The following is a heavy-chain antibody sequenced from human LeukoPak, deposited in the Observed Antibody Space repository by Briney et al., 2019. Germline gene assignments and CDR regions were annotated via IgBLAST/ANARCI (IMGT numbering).Heavy chain of an antibody. D-gene: IGHD6-19*01. CDR1: GGSISNYC. Sequence: SETLSLTCTVSGGSISNYCWSWIRQPPGKGLEWIGYICYSGTTNYNPSLKSRVTISVDRSKNQFSLKLISVTAADTAVYYCARHSPRRIAVAGTNWWFDPWGQGTLVTVSS. J-gene: IGHJ5*01. CDR3: ARHSPRRIAVAGTNWWFDP. V-gene: IGHV4-59*08. CDR2: ICYSGTT.